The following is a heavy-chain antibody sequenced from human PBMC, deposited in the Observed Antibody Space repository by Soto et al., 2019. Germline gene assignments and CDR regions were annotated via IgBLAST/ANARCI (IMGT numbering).Heavy chain of an antibody. CDR2: IYYSVST. D-gene: IGHD3-3*01. Sequence: SETLCLTGTVSCGSIISYYWIWIRQPPGKGLDWIGYIYYSVSTNYNPSLKSRVTISVYTSKNQFSLKLSSVTAADTAVYYCARSIFGDYYYYGMDVWGQGTTVTDS. V-gene: IGHV4-59*01. CDR3: ARSIFGDYYYYGMDV. J-gene: IGHJ6*02. CDR1: CGSIISYY.